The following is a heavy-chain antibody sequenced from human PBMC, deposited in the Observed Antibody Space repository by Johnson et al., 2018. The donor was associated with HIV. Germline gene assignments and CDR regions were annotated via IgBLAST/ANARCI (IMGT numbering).Heavy chain of an antibody. CDR2: IQNDGTNK. V-gene: IGHV3-30*02. CDR3: AQEKSSGWSFHAFDI. D-gene: IGHD6-19*01. Sequence: QVQLVESRGGVVQPGGSLRLSCVASGFIFSNYGVHWVRQAPGKGLEWVAFIQNDGTNKHYADFVKGRFTISRDNSRNTLYLQMNSLRVEDTAMYYCAQEKSSGWSFHAFDIWGQGTVVTVSS. J-gene: IGHJ3*02. CDR1: GFIFSNYG.